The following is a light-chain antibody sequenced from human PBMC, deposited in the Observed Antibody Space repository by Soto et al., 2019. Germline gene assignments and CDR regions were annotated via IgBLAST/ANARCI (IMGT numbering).Light chain of an antibody. J-gene: IGKJ1*01. CDR1: QSISIN. Sequence: EIVMTQSPATLSVSPGERVTLSCRASQSISINLAWYQRKPGQSPRLLFSGASTRATGVPVRFSGSGSGTEFTLSISSLQSEDFAVYYCQQNNNWPPTFGQGTKVDIK. V-gene: IGKV3-15*01. CDR2: GAS. CDR3: QQNNNWPPT.